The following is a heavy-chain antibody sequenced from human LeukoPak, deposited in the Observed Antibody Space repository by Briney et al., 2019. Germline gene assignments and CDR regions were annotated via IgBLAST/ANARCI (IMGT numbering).Heavy chain of an antibody. CDR1: GFTFSSYW. J-gene: IGHJ3*02. CDR2: IKQDGSEK. Sequence: GGSLRLSCAASGFTFSSYWMSWVRQAPGKGLEWVANIKQDGSEKYYVDSVKGRFTISRDNAKNSLYLQMNSLRAEDTAVYYCARGRAYYDILTGPEGDAFDIWGQGTMVTVFS. D-gene: IGHD3-9*01. V-gene: IGHV3-7*01. CDR3: ARGRAYYDILTGPEGDAFDI.